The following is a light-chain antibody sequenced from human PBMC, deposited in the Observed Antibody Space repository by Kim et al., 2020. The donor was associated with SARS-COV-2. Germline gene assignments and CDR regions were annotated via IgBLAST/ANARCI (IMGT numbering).Light chain of an antibody. CDR1: SSDVGGYIS. J-gene: IGLJ3*02. Sequence: GQSVTISCTGTSSDVGGYISVSWYQQHPGKAPKLMIFDVSNRPSGVPNRFSGSKSDNTASLTVSGLQAEDEADYYCSSYASSNRWVFGGGTQLTVL. V-gene: IGLV2-8*01. CDR3: SSYASSNRWV. CDR2: DVS.